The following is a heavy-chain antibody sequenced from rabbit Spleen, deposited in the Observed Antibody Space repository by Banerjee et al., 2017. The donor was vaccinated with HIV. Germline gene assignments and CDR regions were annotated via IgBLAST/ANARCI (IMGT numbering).Heavy chain of an antibody. CDR3: ARDTSSSFSSYGMDL. CDR1: GVSLNDKDV. J-gene: IGHJ6*01. Sequence: EQLEESGGGLVKPEGSLTLTCKASGVSLNDKDVMCWVRQAPGKGLEWIACINIVTGKSVYASWAKGRFTCSKTSSTTVTLQMTRLTAADTATYFCARDTSSSFSSYGMDLWGQGTLVTVS. CDR2: INIVTGKS. V-gene: IGHV1S45*01. D-gene: IGHD1-1*01.